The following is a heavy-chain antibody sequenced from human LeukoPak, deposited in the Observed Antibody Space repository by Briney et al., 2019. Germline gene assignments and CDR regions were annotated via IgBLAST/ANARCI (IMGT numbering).Heavy chain of an antibody. J-gene: IGHJ4*02. D-gene: IGHD6-19*01. V-gene: IGHV4-34*01. Sequence: SETLSLTCAVYGGSFSGYYWSWIRQPPGKGQEWIGEINHSGTTSYNPSLKSRVTISVDMSKNHFSLRLSSVTAADTAMYYCARGTLYSGWSYYFDYWGQGSQVTVSS. CDR2: INHSGTT. CDR3: ARGTLYSGWSYYFDY. CDR1: GGSFSGYY.